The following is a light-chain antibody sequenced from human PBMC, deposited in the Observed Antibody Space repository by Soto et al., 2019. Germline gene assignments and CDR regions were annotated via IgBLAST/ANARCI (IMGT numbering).Light chain of an antibody. CDR1: QTISSW. J-gene: IGKJ1*01. CDR2: AAS. Sequence: DIQMTQSPSTLSASVGDRVTITCRASQTISSWLAWYQQKPGKAPKLLIYAASTLQSGVPSRFSGSGSGTEFSLTISSLQPDDFATYYCQHYNTDSPPWTFGQGTKGDIK. CDR3: QHYNTDSPPWT. V-gene: IGKV1-5*01.